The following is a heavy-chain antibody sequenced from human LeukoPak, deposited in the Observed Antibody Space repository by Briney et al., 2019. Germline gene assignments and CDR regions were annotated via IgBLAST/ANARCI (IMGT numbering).Heavy chain of an antibody. D-gene: IGHD3-22*01. Sequence: GGSLRLSCAVSGFTFSGYSMNWVRQAPGKGLEWVSSISSSSSYIYYADSVKGRFTISRDNAKNSLYLQMNSLRAEDTAVYYCARESTATYYYDSSLAYWGQGTLVTVSS. CDR2: ISSSSSYI. V-gene: IGHV3-21*01. J-gene: IGHJ4*02. CDR1: GFTFSGYS. CDR3: ARESTATYYYDSSLAY.